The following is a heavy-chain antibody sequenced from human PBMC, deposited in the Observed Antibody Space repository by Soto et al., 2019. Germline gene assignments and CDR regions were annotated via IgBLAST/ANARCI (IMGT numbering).Heavy chain of an antibody. CDR2: IYGNGSAT. CDR3: ARVLKSSGWDNDVFDI. J-gene: IGHJ3*02. D-gene: IGHD6-19*01. V-gene: IGHV3-74*01. CDR1: GFSFSTYS. Sequence: GGSLRLSCAGSGFSFSTYSMNWVRQAPGKGLEWVSSIYGNGSATRYADSVKGRFTISRDNAKNTLYLQMNTLRAEDTAVYYCARVLKSSGWDNDVFDIWGQGTMVTVSS.